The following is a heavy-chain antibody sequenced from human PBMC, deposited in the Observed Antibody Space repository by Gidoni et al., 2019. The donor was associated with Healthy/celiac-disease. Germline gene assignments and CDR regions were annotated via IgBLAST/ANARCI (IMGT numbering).Heavy chain of an antibody. CDR2: ISGSGGST. Sequence: EVQLLESGGGLVQPGGSLRLSCAASGFPFSSYAMSWVRQAPGKGREWVSAISGSGGSTYYADSVKGRFTISRDNSKNTLYLQMNSLRAEDTAVYYCANLIGYCSSTSCSGWGQGTLVTVSS. D-gene: IGHD2-2*01. CDR1: GFPFSSYA. CDR3: ANLIGYCSSTSCSG. V-gene: IGHV3-23*01. J-gene: IGHJ4*02.